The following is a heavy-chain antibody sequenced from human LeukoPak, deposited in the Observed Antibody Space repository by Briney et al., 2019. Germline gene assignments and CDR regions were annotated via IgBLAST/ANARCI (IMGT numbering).Heavy chain of an antibody. J-gene: IGHJ5*02. D-gene: IGHD3-22*01. Sequence: ASVKVSCKVSGYTLTELSMHWVRQAPGKGLEWMGGFDPEDGETIYAQKFQGRVTMTEDTSTDTACKELSSLRSEDTAVYYCATASSYDSSGYRTGNWFDPWGQGTLVTVSS. V-gene: IGHV1-24*01. CDR2: FDPEDGET. CDR3: ATASSYDSSGYRTGNWFDP. CDR1: GYTLTELS.